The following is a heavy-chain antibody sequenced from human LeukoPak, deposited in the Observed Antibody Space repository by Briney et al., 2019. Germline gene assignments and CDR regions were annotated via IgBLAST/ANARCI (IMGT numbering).Heavy chain of an antibody. CDR2: INSNSGGT. CDR1: GYTFIGHY. J-gene: IGHJ3*02. CDR3: ARGRIHSWSDAFDI. Sequence: GASVKVSCKASGYTFIGHYMHWVRQAPGQGLEWMGWINSNSGGTKCAQKFQGSVIMTRDTSISTAYMELSRLKSDDTAVYYCARGRIHSWSDAFDIWGQGTTVIVSS. D-gene: IGHD5-18*01. V-gene: IGHV1-2*02.